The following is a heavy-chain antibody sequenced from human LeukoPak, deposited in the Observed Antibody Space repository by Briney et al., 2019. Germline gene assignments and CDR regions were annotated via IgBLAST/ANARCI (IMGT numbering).Heavy chain of an antibody. V-gene: IGHV3-23*01. CDR1: GFTFSSYT. J-gene: IGHJ4*02. Sequence: GGSLRLSCAASGFTFSSYTMSWVRQAPGKGLEWVSTITTSDGNTYYADSVKGRFTVSRDNSKNTLFLQMNSLRAEDTAVYYCAKGGGVISYYFDYWGQGTLVTVSS. CDR2: ITTSDGNT. CDR3: AKGGGVISYYFDY. D-gene: IGHD3-10*01.